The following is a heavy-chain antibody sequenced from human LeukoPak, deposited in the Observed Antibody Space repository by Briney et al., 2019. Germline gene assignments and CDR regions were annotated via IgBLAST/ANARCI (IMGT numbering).Heavy chain of an antibody. CDR3: AREGTARDAFDI. V-gene: IGHV3-30-3*01. Sequence: GGSLRLSRAASGFTFSYYAMHWVPQAPGKGLEWVAFIASDGSDKYYADSMKGRFTISRDNSKNTLYLQMTSLRGEDTAMYYCAREGTARDAFDIWGQGTMVTVSS. J-gene: IGHJ3*02. D-gene: IGHD2-21*02. CDR2: IASDGSDK. CDR1: GFTFSYYA.